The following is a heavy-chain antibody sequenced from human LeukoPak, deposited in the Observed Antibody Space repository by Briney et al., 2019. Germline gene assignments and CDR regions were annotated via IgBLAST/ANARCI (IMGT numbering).Heavy chain of an antibody. J-gene: IGHJ6*03. Sequence: ASVKVSCKASGYTLTGYYVHWVRQAPGQGLEWMGWISAYNGNTNYAQKLQGRVTMTTDTSTSTAYMDLSSLRSEDTAVYYCARRAVAYYYYYYMDVWGKGTTVTVSS. V-gene: IGHV1-18*04. CDR3: ARRAVAYYYYYYMDV. CDR1: GYTLTGYY. CDR2: ISAYNGNT. D-gene: IGHD6-19*01.